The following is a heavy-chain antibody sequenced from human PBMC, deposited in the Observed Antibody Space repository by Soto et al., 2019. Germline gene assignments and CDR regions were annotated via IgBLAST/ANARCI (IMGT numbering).Heavy chain of an antibody. CDR3: VKALRYFDWLPDFDY. Sequence: GGSLRLSCSASGFTFSSYAMHWVRQAPGKGLEYVSAISSNGGSTYYADSVKGRFTISRDNSKDTLYLQMSSLRAEDTAVYYCVKALRYFDWLPDFDYWGQGTLVTVSS. V-gene: IGHV3-64D*06. CDR2: ISSNGGST. D-gene: IGHD3-9*01. CDR1: GFTFSSYA. J-gene: IGHJ4*02.